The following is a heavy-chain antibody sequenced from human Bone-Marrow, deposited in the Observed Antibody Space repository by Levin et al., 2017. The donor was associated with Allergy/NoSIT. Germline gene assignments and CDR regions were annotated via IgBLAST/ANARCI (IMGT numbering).Heavy chain of an antibody. CDR1: GYSFTSYW. J-gene: IGHJ5*02. CDR2: IDPSDSYT. CDR3: ARGGPGYCSSTSCRLNWFDP. D-gene: IGHD2-2*01. V-gene: IGHV5-10-1*01. Sequence: KVSCKGSGYSFTSYWISWVRQMPGKGLEWMGRIDPSDSYTNYSPSFQGHVTISADKSISTAYLQWSSLKASDTAMYYCARGGPGYCSSTSCRLNWFDPWGQGTLVTVSS.